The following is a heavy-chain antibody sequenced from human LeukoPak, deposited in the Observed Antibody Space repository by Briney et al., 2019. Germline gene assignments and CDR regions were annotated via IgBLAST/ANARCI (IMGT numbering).Heavy chain of an antibody. CDR1: GYSFTSYW. Sequence: PGESLKTSCKGSGYSFTSYWIGWVRQMPGKGLEWMGIIYPGDSDTRYSPSFQGQVTISADKSINTAYLQWSSLKASDTAMYYCARQGITGGYCSSASCPGFDYWGQGTLVTVSS. CDR3: ARQGITGGYCSSASCPGFDY. D-gene: IGHD2-2*01. V-gene: IGHV5-51*01. CDR2: IYPGDSDT. J-gene: IGHJ4*02.